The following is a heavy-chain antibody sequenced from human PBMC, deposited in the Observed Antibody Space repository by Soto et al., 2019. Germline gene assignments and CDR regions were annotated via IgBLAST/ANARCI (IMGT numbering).Heavy chain of an antibody. CDR3: ARDREAGYNFYYGMDV. CDR1: GADINTYS. V-gene: IGHV4-4*07. D-gene: IGHD6-19*01. Sequence: SETLSVTCSVSGADINTYSWTWIRQPAGKGLEWIGRIYTSASINYNPSLRGRVTLSVDTSTNQVSLELASVTAADTAVYYCARDREAGYNFYYGMDVWGQGTTVTVSS. J-gene: IGHJ6*02. CDR2: IYTSASI.